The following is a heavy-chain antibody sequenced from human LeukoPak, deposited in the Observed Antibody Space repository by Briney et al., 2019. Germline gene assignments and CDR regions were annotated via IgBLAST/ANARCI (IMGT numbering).Heavy chain of an antibody. CDR3: ARDVGSDSSGGYYHYFDD. J-gene: IGHJ4*02. V-gene: IGHV3-21*01. CDR1: GFTFSSYN. D-gene: IGHD3-22*01. CDR2: ISSSSYM. Sequence: GGSLRLSCAASGFTFSSYNMNWVRQAPGRGLEWVSSISSSSYMYYAESVKGRFTISRDNAKNSLYLQMNSLRVEDTAVYYCARDVGSDSSGGYYHYFDDWGQGTLVTVSS.